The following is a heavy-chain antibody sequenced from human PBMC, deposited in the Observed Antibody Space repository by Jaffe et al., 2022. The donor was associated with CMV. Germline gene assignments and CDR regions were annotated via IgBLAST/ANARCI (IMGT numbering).Heavy chain of an antibody. CDR3: AKDVSYYYDSSGYYFDY. Sequence: EVQLVESGGGLVQPGRSLRLSCAASGFTFDDYAMHWVRQAPGKGLEWVSGISWNSGSIGYADSVKGRFTISRDNAKNSLYLQMNSLRAEDTALYYCAKDVSYYYDSSGYYFDYWGQGTLVTVSS. J-gene: IGHJ4*02. CDR2: ISWNSGSI. D-gene: IGHD3-22*01. CDR1: GFTFDDYA. V-gene: IGHV3-9*01.